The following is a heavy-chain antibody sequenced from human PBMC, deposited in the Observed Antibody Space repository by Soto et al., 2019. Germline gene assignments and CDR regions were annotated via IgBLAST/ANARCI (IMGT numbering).Heavy chain of an antibody. CDR2: IFYSGSP. CDR1: GGSISSSNYY. CDR3: ARSYSSSWYWVFDY. Sequence: QLLESGPGLVKPSETLSLTCTVSGGSISSSNYYWGWIRQPPGKGLEWIGSIFYSGSPYYNPSLKSRVTISVDTSKNQFSLKLSSVTAADTAVYYCARSYSSSWYWVFDYWGQGTLVTVSS. J-gene: IGHJ4*02. D-gene: IGHD6-13*01. V-gene: IGHV4-39*01.